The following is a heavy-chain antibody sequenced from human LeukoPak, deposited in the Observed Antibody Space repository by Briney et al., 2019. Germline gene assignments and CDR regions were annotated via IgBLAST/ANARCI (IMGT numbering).Heavy chain of an antibody. J-gene: IGHJ4*02. Sequence: PGGSLILSCAASGFTFSSYWMTWVRQAPGKGLEWVANIKQDGNEKYYVDSVKGRFTISRDNAKNSLYLQLNSLRAEDTAVYFCARDLRTYYPRHFDSWGQGTLVTVSS. CDR1: GFTFSSYW. CDR3: ARDLRTYYPRHFDS. V-gene: IGHV3-7*04. D-gene: IGHD3-22*01. CDR2: IKQDGNEK.